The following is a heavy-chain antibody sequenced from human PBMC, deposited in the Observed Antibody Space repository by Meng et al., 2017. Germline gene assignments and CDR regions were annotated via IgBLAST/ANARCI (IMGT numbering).Heavy chain of an antibody. CDR1: GYTFTSYY. J-gene: IGHJ4*02. Sequence: SGAEVKKPGASVKVSCKASGYTFTSYYMHWVRQAPGQGLEWMGIINPSGGSTSYAQKFQGRVTMTRDTSTSTVYMELSSLRSEDTAAYYCAREKYYYDSSGLEDYWGQGTLVTVSS. D-gene: IGHD3-22*01. V-gene: IGHV1-46*01. CDR2: INPSGGST. CDR3: AREKYYYDSSGLEDY.